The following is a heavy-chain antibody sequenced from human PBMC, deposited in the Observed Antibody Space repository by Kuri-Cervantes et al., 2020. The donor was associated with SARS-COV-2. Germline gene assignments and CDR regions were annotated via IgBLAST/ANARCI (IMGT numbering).Heavy chain of an antibody. CDR2: INHSGST. CDR3: ARQSVYYDASGSWVYYFDS. Sequence: SETLSLTCAVYGGSFSGYYWSWIRQPPGKGLEWIGEINHSGSTNYNPSLKSRVTISVDTPKNQFSLKLSSVTAADTAVYYCARQSVYYDASGSWVYYFDSWGQGTLVTVSS. V-gene: IGHV4-34*01. D-gene: IGHD3-22*01. CDR1: GGSFSGYY. J-gene: IGHJ4*02.